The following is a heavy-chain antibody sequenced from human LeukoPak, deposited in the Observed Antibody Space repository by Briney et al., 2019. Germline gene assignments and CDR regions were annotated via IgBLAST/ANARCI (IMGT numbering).Heavy chain of an antibody. V-gene: IGHV3-23*01. D-gene: IGHD6-19*01. J-gene: IGHJ6*02. CDR2: ISGSGGST. Sequence: GGSLRLSCAASGFTFSSYAMSWVRQAPGKGLEWVSAISGSGGSTYYADSVKGRFTISRGNSKNTLYLQMNSLRAEDTAVYYCANSAPYSSGWDLGLSWRYYYYGMDVWGQGTTVTVSS. CDR3: ANSAPYSSGWDLGLSWRYYYYGMDV. CDR1: GFTFSSYA.